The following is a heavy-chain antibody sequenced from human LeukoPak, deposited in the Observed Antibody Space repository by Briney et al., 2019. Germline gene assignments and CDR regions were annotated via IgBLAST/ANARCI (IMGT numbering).Heavy chain of an antibody. CDR3: ARQPKRSNGGFDY. J-gene: IGHJ4*02. Sequence: SETLSLTCTVSGGSVSSGSYYWSWIRQPPGKGLEWIGYIYYSGSTNYNPSLKSRVTISVDTSKNQFSLKLSSVTAADTAVYYCARQPKRSNGGFDYWGQGTLVTVSS. CDR1: GGSVSSGSYY. D-gene: IGHD4-23*01. V-gene: IGHV4-61*01. CDR2: IYYSGST.